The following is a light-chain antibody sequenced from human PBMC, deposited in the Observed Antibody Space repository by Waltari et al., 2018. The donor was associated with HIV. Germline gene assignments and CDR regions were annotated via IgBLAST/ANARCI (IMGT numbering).Light chain of an antibody. Sequence: ELTQPPSVSVSPGQTASITSSGDKLGDKYACWYQQKPGSPPQFLLRYKSDSDKQGGSGVPRRFSGSKDASANAGILLISGLQSEDEADYYCMICHSSAVVFGGGTKLTVL. J-gene: IGLJ2*01. CDR1: DKLGDKY. CDR3: MICHSSAVV. CDR2: YKSDSDK. V-gene: IGLV5-45*04.